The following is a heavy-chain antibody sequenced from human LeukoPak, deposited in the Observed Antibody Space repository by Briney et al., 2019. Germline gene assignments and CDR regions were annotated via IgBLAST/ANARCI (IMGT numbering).Heavy chain of an antibody. CDR1: GFTFSSYV. V-gene: IGHV4-59*01. D-gene: IGHD1-26*01. Sequence: GSLRLSCAASGFTFSSYVMSWIRQPPGKGLEWIGYMYYTGSTNYNPSLKSRLTISVDTSKNQFSLRLSSVTAADTAVYYCARDGCPTTKSGCVGNWFDPWGQGTLVTVSS. CDR2: MYYTGST. CDR3: ARDGCPTTKSGCVGNWFDP. J-gene: IGHJ5*02.